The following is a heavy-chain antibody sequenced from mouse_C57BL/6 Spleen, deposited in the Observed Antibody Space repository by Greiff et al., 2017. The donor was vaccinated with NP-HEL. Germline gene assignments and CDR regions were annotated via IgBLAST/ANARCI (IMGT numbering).Heavy chain of an antibody. CDR3: VRQGDYDAAY. CDR1: GFSFNTYA. J-gene: IGHJ3*01. V-gene: IGHV10-1*01. Sequence: EVMLVESGGGLVQPKGSLKLSCAASGFSFNTYAMNWVRQAPGKGLEWVARIRSKSNNYATYYADSVKDRFTISRDDSESMLYLQMNNLKTEDTAMYYCVRQGDYDAAYWGQGTLVTVSA. D-gene: IGHD2-4*01. CDR2: IRSKSNNYAT.